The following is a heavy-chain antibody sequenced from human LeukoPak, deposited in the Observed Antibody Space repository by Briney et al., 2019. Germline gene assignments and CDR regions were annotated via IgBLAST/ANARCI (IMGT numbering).Heavy chain of an antibody. CDR3: ARDREYNYGLDY. D-gene: IGHD5-18*01. V-gene: IGHV3-66*01. Sequence: GGSLRLSCAASGLTVSDNYMXXXXQAPGXGLEWLSVIYPGGSTYYADSVQGRFTITXDXSKNTLILQMNSLRAEDAAVYHCARDREYNYGLDYWGRGTLVTVSS. CDR2: IYPGGST. J-gene: IGHJ4*02. CDR1: GLTVSDNY.